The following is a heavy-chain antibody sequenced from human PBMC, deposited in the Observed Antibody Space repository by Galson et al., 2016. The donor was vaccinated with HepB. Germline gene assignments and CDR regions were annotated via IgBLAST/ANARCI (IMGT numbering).Heavy chain of an antibody. CDR2: IKQDGTEI. D-gene: IGHD6-19*01. CDR1: GFIFHNYW. Sequence: SLRLSCAPSGFIFHNYWMTWVRQAPGKGLEWVANIKQDGTEIYYLDSVKGRSTISRDNAKDSLYLQMDGLRVEDTAVYYCARALTTASRGATYWGQGTLVTVSS. V-gene: IGHV3-7*01. J-gene: IGHJ4*02. CDR3: ARALTTASRGATY.